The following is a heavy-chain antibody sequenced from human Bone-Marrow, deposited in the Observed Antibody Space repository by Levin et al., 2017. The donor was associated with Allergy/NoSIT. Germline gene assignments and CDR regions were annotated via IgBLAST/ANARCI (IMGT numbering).Heavy chain of an antibody. Sequence: ASVKVSCKASGGTFSSYAISWVRQAPGQGLEWMGGIIPIFGTANYAQKFQGRVTITADESTSTAYMELSSLRSEDTAVYYCARTSPEVAGLGGHYYDYYGMDVWGQGTTVTVSS. J-gene: IGHJ6*02. CDR3: ARTSPEVAGLGGHYYDYYGMDV. CDR1: GGTFSSYA. D-gene: IGHD3-16*01. V-gene: IGHV1-69*13. CDR2: IIPIFGTA.